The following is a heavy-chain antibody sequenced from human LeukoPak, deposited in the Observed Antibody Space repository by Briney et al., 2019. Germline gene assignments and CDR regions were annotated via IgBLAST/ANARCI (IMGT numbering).Heavy chain of an antibody. J-gene: IGHJ6*02. CDR2: ISYDGSNK. CDR1: GFTFSSYG. Sequence: SGRSLRLSCAASGFTFSSYGMHWVRQAPGKGLEWVAVISYDGSNKYYADSVKGRFTISRDNSKNTLYLQMNSLRAEDTAVYYCAKDQGFRDCSSSWPPGYGMDVWGQGTTVTVSS. D-gene: IGHD6-13*01. CDR3: AKDQGFRDCSSSWPPGYGMDV. V-gene: IGHV3-30*18.